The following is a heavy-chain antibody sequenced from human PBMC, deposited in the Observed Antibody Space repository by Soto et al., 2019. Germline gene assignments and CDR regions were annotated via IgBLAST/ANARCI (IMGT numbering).Heavy chain of an antibody. CDR3: AKEGHLGGYINDQLCYFDY. D-gene: IGHD5-18*01. CDR2: ISGSGGRT. CDR1: GFTFNNYA. J-gene: IGHJ4*02. V-gene: IGHV3-23*01. Sequence: PGGSLRLSCAASGFTFNNYAMRWVRQAPGKGLEWVSAISGSGGRTYYTDSVKGRFTISRDNSKNTLYMQMNSLRAEDTAVYYCAKEGHLGGYINDQLCYFDYWGPGTVVTVSS.